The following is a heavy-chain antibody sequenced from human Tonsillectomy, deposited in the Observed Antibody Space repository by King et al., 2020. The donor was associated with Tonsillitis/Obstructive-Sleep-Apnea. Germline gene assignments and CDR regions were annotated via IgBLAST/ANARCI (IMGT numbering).Heavy chain of an antibody. V-gene: IGHV4-34*01. CDR3: KGDYGDYYYYMDV. Sequence: VQLQQWGAGLLKPSETLSLTCAVYGGSFSGYYWSWIRQPPGKGLEWIGEINHSGSTNYNPSLKSRVTISVDTSKNQFSLKLSSVTAADTAVYYCKGDYGDYYYYMDVWGKGTTVTVSS. D-gene: IGHD4-17*01. CDR2: INHSGST. CDR1: GGSFSGYY. J-gene: IGHJ6*03.